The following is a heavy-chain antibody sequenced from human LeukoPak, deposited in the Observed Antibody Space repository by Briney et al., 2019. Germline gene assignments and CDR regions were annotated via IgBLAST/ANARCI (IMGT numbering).Heavy chain of an antibody. D-gene: IGHD6-6*01. V-gene: IGHV3-23*01. CDR3: AKGSRIAARPTIWFDS. Sequence: GGSLRLSCAVSGFTFSSYAMNWVRQAPGKGLEWVSSGHSDGTAYYADSVKGRFTISRDNSKNTLSLQMNSLRAEDTAVYYCAKGSRIAARPTIWFDSWGQGTLVTVSS. CDR2: GHSDGTA. J-gene: IGHJ5*01. CDR1: GFTFSSYA.